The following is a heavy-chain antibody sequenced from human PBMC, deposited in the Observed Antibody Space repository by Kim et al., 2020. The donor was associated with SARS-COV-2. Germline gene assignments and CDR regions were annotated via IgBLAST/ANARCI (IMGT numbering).Heavy chain of an antibody. CDR2: ISGSAGSA. CDR3: AKDRVYGSENDAFDI. V-gene: IGHV3-23*01. D-gene: IGHD3-10*01. Sequence: GGSLRLSCAASRFTLYYYAMTWVRQAPGKGLEWVSSISGSAGSAYYVDSVKGRFTISRDNSKNTLYLQMNSLRAEDTAVYYCAKDRVYGSENDAFDIWGQGTMVTVSS. J-gene: IGHJ3*02. CDR1: RFTLYYYA.